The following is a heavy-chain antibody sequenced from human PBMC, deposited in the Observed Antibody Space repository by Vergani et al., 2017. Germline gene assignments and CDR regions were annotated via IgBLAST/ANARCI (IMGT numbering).Heavy chain of an antibody. Sequence: EVQLLESGGDLVQPGGSLRLSCAASGSTFIMLAMSWVRQAPGKGLEWVSTLSASDRRPHYADSVKGRFTISRDISKNTLFLHMNSLRPEDTAVYYCAKVGRSEVAGTFGAFDIWGQGTMVTVSS. CDR2: LSASDRRP. D-gene: IGHD6-19*01. CDR3: AKVGRSEVAGTFGAFDI. V-gene: IGHV3-23*01. CDR1: GSTFIMLA. J-gene: IGHJ3*02.